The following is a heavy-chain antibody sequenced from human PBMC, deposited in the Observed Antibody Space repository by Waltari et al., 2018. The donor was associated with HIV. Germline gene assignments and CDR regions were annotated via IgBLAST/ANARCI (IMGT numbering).Heavy chain of an antibody. Sequence: VSLISWDGGSTYYADSVKGRFTISRDNSKNSLYLQMNSLRTEDTALYYCAKLDEYSSSSSVYWGQGTLVTVSS. J-gene: IGHJ4*02. V-gene: IGHV3-43*01. CDR2: ISWDGGST. D-gene: IGHD6-6*01. CDR3: AKLDEYSSSSSVY.